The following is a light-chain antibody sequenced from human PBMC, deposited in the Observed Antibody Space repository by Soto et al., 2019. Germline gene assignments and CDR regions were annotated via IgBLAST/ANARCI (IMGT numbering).Light chain of an antibody. CDR1: SSDVGGYNY. CDR2: EVS. V-gene: IGLV2-8*01. Sequence: QSALTQPPSASGSPGQSVTISCTGTSSDVGGYNYVSWYQQHPGKAPKLMIYEVSKRPSGVSYRFSASKSGNTASLTVSGLQAEDEADYYCSSYAGSTSYVFGTGTKVTVL. J-gene: IGLJ1*01. CDR3: SSYAGSTSYV.